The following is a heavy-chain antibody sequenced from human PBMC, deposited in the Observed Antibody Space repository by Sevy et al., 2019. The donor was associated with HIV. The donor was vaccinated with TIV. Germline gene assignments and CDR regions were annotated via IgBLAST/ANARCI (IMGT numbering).Heavy chain of an antibody. CDR3: ARGLGRFGELLNWFDP. V-gene: IGHV4-30-2*01. CDR1: GGSISSGGYS. D-gene: IGHD3-10*01. Sequence: SETLSLTCAVSGGSISSGGYSWSWIRQPPGKGLEWIGYIYHSGSTYYNPSLKSRVTISVDRSKNKFSLKLSSVTAADTAVYYCARGLGRFGELLNWFDPWGQGTLVTVSS. CDR2: IYHSGST. J-gene: IGHJ5*02.